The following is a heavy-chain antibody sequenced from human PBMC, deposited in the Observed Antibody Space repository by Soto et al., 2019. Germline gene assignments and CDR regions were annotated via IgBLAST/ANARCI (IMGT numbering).Heavy chain of an antibody. CDR3: ARGSAMDV. J-gene: IGHJ6*03. CDR1: GGSFSGCY. Sequence: QVQLQQWGAGLLKPSETLSLTCAVYGGSFSGCYWSWIRQPPGKGLEWIGEINHSGSTNYNPSLKSRVTISVDTSKNQFSLKLSSVTAADTAVYYCARGSAMDVWGKGTTVTVSS. V-gene: IGHV4-34*01. CDR2: INHSGST.